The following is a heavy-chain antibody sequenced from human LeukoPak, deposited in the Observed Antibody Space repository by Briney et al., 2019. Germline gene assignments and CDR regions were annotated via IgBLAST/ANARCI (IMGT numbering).Heavy chain of an antibody. J-gene: IGHJ6*03. CDR3: ARHPGDSSSSWLYYYYMDV. V-gene: IGHV4-59*05. CDR2: IYYSGST. CDR1: GGSISSYY. D-gene: IGHD6-6*01. Sequence: SSETLSLTCTVSGGSISSYYWSWIRQPPGKGLEWIGSIYYSGSTYYNPSLKSRVTISVDTSKNQFSLKLSSVTAADTAVYYCARHPGDSSSSWLYYYYMDVWGKGTTVTVSS.